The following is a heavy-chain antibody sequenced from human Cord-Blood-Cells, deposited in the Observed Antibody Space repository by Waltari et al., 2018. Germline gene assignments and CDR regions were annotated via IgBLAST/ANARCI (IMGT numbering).Heavy chain of an antibody. CDR1: GLTISRYG. V-gene: IGHV3-30*18. CDR2: ISYDGSNK. D-gene: IGHD1-26*01. CDR3: AKDHNVGALDY. Sequence: QVQLVESGAGVAQPGRSLRLSCAAPGLTISRYGLPWVRQAPGKGLEWVAFISYDGSNKYYADSVKVRFTISRDNSKNTLYLEMNSLRAEDTAVYYCAKDHNVGALDYWGQGTLVTVSS. J-gene: IGHJ4*02.